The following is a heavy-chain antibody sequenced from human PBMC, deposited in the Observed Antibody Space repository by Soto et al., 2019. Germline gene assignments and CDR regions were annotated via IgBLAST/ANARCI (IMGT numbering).Heavy chain of an antibody. Sequence: GGSLRLSCAASGFTFSSYGMHWVRQAPGKGLEWVAVIWYDGSNKYYADSVKGRFTISRDNSKSTLYLQINSLRAEDTAVYYCAKTRGAMIYAISVYGMDVWGQVTTVTVPS. V-gene: IGHV3-33*06. CDR2: IWYDGSNK. J-gene: IGHJ6*02. CDR1: GFTFSSYG. D-gene: IGHD2-8*01. CDR3: AKTRGAMIYAISVYGMDV.